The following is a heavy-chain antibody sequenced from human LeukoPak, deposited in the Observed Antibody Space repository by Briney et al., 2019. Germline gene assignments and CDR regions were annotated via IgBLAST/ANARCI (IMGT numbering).Heavy chain of an antibody. CDR2: IYTSGST. CDR3: ASSIAVAGTGAFDI. J-gene: IGHJ3*02. V-gene: IGHV4-4*07. D-gene: IGHD6-19*01. CDR1: GGSISSYY. Sequence: SETLSLTCTVSGGSISSYYWSWIRQPAGKGLEWIGRIYTSGSTNYNPSLKSRVTMSVDTSKNQFSLKLSSVTAADTAVYCCASSIAVAGTGAFDIWGQGTMVTVSS.